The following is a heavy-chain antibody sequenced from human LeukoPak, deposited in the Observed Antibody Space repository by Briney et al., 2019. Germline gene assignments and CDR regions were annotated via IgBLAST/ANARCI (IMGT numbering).Heavy chain of an antibody. CDR1: GGSISSYY. D-gene: IGHD3-22*01. J-gene: IGHJ4*02. CDR2: IYYSGST. Sequence: SETLSLTCTVSGGSISSYYWSWIRQPPGKGLEWIGYIYYSGSTNYNPSLKSRVTISVDTSKNQFSLKLSSVTAADTAVYYCARGYDSSGYPYYFDYWGQGTLVTVSS. CDR3: ARGYDSSGYPYYFDY. V-gene: IGHV4-59*12.